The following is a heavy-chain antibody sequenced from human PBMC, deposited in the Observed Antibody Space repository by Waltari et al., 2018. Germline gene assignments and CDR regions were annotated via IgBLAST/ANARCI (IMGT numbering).Heavy chain of an antibody. J-gene: IGHJ3*02. CDR1: GGTFSSYA. D-gene: IGHD6-19*01. CDR3: ATLSGYSSGWDAFDI. Sequence: QVQLVQSGAEVKKPGSSVKVSCKASGGTFSSYAISWVRQAPGQGVEWMGRIFPIFGSATSAQKFQGRVTITADKSTSTDYMELSTLRSEDTAVYYCATLSGYSSGWDAFDIWGQGTMVTVSS. CDR2: IFPIFGSA. V-gene: IGHV1-69*08.